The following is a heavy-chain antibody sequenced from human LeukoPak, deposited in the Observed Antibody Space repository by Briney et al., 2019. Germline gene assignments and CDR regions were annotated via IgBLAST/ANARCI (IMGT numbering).Heavy chain of an antibody. CDR1: GLSISDGRYY. V-gene: IGHV4-31*03. Sequence: PSETLSLTCNVSGLSISDGRYYWAWIRQRPGRGLEWIGYKYYSGSAKYNPSLKSRLTISIDTPENQFSLHLSSVTAADTAMYYCATPYCSSLSCLDVFNIWGQGRMVTVSS. D-gene: IGHD2-2*01. J-gene: IGHJ3*02. CDR3: ATPYCSSLSCLDVFNI. CDR2: KYYSGSA.